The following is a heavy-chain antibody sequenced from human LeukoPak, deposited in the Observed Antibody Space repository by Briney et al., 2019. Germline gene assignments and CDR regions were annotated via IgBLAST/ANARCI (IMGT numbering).Heavy chain of an antibody. Sequence: SGTLSLTCAVSGGSISSSNWWSWVRQPPGKGLEWIGEIYHSGSTNYNPSLKSRVTISVDTSKNQFSLKLSSVTAADTAVYYCARPGEYSSSAHDAFDIWGQGTMVTVSS. V-gene: IGHV4-4*02. CDR2: IYHSGST. J-gene: IGHJ3*02. D-gene: IGHD6-6*01. CDR1: GGSISSSNW. CDR3: ARPGEYSSSAHDAFDI.